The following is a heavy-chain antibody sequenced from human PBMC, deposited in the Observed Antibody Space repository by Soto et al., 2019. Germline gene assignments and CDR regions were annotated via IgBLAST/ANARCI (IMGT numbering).Heavy chain of an antibody. D-gene: IGHD2-21*01. CDR2: ISGSGGST. CDR3: EKYATVVIPDAFDI. Sequence: GGALRLSFAASGFTFSSYAMSLVRHAPGKGLEWVAAISGSGGSTYDAESVKGRFTISRDNSKNTLYLPMNSLRAEDTAVYYCEKYATVVIPDAFDIWGQGTMVTVSS. V-gene: IGHV3-23*01. J-gene: IGHJ3*02. CDR1: GFTFSSYA.